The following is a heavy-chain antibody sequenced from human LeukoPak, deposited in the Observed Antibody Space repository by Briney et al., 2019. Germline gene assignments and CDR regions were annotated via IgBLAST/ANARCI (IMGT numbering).Heavy chain of an antibody. J-gene: IGHJ4*02. CDR2: ISGSGGST. Sequence: GGSLRLSCAASGFTFSSYAMSWVRQAPGKGLEWVPAISGSGGSTYYADSVKGRFTISRDNSKNTLYLQMNSLRAEDTAVYYCAGIWFGELPLDYWGQGTLVTVSS. D-gene: IGHD3-10*01. V-gene: IGHV3-23*01. CDR3: AGIWFGELPLDY. CDR1: GFTFSSYA.